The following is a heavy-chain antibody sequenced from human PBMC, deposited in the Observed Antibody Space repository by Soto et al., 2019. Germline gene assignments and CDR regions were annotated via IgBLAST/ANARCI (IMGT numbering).Heavy chain of an antibody. CDR3: ARVCGGDCHHGMDV. J-gene: IGHJ6*02. CDR2: IYYSGST. V-gene: IGHV4-31*03. Sequence: QVQLQESGPGLVKPSQTLSLTCTVSGGSISSGCYYWSWIRQHPGKGLEWIGYIYYSGSTYYNPSLKSRVTISVDTSKNQLSLKLSSVTAADTAVYYWARVCGGDCHHGMDVWGQGTTVTVSS. D-gene: IGHD2-21*02. CDR1: GGSISSGCYY.